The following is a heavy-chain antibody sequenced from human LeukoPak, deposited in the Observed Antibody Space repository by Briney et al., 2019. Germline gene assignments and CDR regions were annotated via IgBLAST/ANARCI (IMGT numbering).Heavy chain of an antibody. V-gene: IGHV3-20*04. J-gene: IGHJ5*02. CDR2: INWNGGST. CDR3: ARKNYGSNRWFDP. Sequence: GGSLRLSCAASGFTFDDYGMSWVRQAPGKGLEWVSGINWNGGSTGYADSVKGRFTISRDNAKNSLYLQMDSLTSEDTAVYYCARKNYGSNRWFDPWGQGTLVTVSS. CDR1: GFTFDDYG. D-gene: IGHD4/OR15-4a*01.